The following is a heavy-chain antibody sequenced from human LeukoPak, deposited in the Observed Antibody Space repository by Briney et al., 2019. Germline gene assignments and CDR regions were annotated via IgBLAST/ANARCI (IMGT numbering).Heavy chain of an antibody. CDR1: RYSFDSYA. CDR3: AKRYGDSTGWFFDF. D-gene: IGHD6-13*01. V-gene: IGHV3-23*01. J-gene: IGHJ4*02. Sequence: GGSLRFSCEGSRYSFDSYAMTWVRQAPGKGLEWVSSINGGGDITYYAESVKGRFTVSRDNSKNTLFLQMNSLRAEDTAVFYCAKRYGDSTGWFFDFWGQGSLVTVSS. CDR2: INGGGDIT.